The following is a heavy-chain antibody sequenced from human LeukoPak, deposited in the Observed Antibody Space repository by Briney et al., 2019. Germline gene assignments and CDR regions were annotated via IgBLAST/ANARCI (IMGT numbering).Heavy chain of an antibody. Sequence: SQTLSLTCAISGDSVSSNSGTWNWIRQPPSRGLEWLGRTFYRSKWYNDYAVSVKSRITINADTSKNQFSLQLTSVTPEDTAVYYCARGYYAMGVWGQGTTVTVSS. CDR3: ARGYYAMGV. CDR2: TFYRSKWYN. V-gene: IGHV6-1*01. J-gene: IGHJ6*02. CDR1: GDSVSSNSGT.